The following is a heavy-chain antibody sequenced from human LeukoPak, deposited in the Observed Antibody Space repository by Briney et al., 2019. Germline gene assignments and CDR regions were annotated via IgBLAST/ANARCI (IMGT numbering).Heavy chain of an antibody. Sequence: ASVSVSFTASGYTFTIYYMHWVRQAPGEGGGWVVILYPSGGSTSYAQKFQGRVTMTRDTSTSTVYMELSSLRSEDTAVYSCARDIRPWLRLFHYWGQGPLVTVSS. D-gene: IGHD6-19*01. V-gene: IGHV1-46*01. CDR2: LYPSGGST. CDR1: GYTFTIYY. CDR3: ARDIRPWLRLFHY. J-gene: IGHJ4*02.